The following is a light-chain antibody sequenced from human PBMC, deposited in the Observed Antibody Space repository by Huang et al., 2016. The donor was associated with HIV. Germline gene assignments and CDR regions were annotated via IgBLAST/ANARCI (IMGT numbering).Light chain of an antibody. J-gene: IGKJ1*01. CDR2: DAS. CDR1: QSFSSK. CDR3: QQYSSWPST. Sequence: ELVMTQSPATLSVSPGERATLSCRASQSFSSKLAWYQQKPGHTPRLLIYDASTRATGLPARFSGSGSGTEFTLTISSLQSEDFVVYYCQQYSSWPSTFGQGTKVEIK. V-gene: IGKV3-15*01.